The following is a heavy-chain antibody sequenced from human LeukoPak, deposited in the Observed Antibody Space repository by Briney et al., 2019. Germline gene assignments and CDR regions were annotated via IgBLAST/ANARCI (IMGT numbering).Heavy chain of an antibody. CDR2: IYYTGSM. D-gene: IGHD3-10*01. V-gene: IGHV4-39*01. CDR3: ARLNTILRGGMTSET. Sequence: KPSETQSLTCTVSGGPMQSSHDYCRWIRQPPGKGLEWIGTIYYTGSMYYNPSLKSRVTMPVDTSKNQIPLKLSSVTAADTAVYYCARLNTILRGGMTSETWGQRNLVTVSS. CDR1: GGPMQSSHDY. J-gene: IGHJ4*02.